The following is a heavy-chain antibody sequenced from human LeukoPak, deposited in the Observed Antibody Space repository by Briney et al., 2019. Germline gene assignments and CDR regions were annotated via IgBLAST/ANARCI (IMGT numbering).Heavy chain of an antibody. CDR3: ASYDSSGRFDY. CDR1: GGSISSSSYY. D-gene: IGHD3-22*01. J-gene: IGHJ4*02. Sequence: SETLSLTRTVSGGSISSSSYYWGWIRQPPGKGLEWIGSIYHSGSTYYNPSLKSRVTISVDTSKNQFSLKLSSVTAADTAVYYCASYDSSGRFDYWGQGTLVTVSS. V-gene: IGHV4-39*07. CDR2: IYHSGST.